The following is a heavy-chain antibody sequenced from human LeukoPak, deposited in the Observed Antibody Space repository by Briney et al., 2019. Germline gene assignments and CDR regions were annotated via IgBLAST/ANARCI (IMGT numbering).Heavy chain of an antibody. Sequence: PGGSLRLSCAASGFTFSSYGMHWVRQAPGKGLEWVAVIWYDGSNKYYADSVKGRFTISRDNPKNTLYLQMNSLRAEDTAVYYCARVRITQGGYSYGYVVDYWGQGTLVTVSS. CDR2: IWYDGSNK. CDR3: ARVRITQGGYSYGYVVDY. CDR1: GFTFSSYG. J-gene: IGHJ4*02. D-gene: IGHD5-18*01. V-gene: IGHV3-33*01.